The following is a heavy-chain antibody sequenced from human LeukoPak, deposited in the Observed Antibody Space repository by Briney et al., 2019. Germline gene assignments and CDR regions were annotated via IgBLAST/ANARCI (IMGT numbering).Heavy chain of an antibody. CDR3: ARDRGGHDRPEVFDY. V-gene: IGHV3-30*04. CDR1: GFTFSSYA. Sequence: PGGSLRLSCAASGFTFSSYAMHWVRQAPGKGLEWVAVISYDGSNKYYADSVKGRFTISRDNSKNTLYLQMNSLRAEDTAVYYCARDRGGHDRPEVFDYWGQGTLVTVSS. CDR2: ISYDGSNK. D-gene: IGHD1-1*01. J-gene: IGHJ4*02.